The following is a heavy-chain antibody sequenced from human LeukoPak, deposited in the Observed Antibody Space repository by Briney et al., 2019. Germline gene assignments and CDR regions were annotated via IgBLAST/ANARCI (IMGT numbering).Heavy chain of an antibody. D-gene: IGHD6-13*01. CDR3: ARDPIAAAPNFDY. CDR2: INPNSGGT. Sequence: ASVKVSCKASGYTFTGYYMHWVRQAPGQGLEWMGRINPNSGGTNYAQKFQGRVTMTRDTSISTAYMELSRLRSDDTAVYYCARDPIAAAPNFDYWGQGTLVTVSS. CDR1: GYTFTGYY. J-gene: IGHJ4*02. V-gene: IGHV1-2*06.